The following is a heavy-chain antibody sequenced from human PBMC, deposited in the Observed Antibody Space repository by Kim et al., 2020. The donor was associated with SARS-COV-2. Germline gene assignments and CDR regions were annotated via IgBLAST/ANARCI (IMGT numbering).Heavy chain of an antibody. CDR1: GGSISSSSYY. D-gene: IGHD5-12*01. CDR3: AREDIVATISVEDWYFDL. V-gene: IGHV4-39*07. Sequence: SETLSLTCTVSGGSISSSSYYWGWIRQPPGKGLEWIGSIYYSGSTYYNPSLKSRVTISVDTSKNQFSLKLSSVTAADTAVYYCAREDIVATISVEDWYFDLWGRGTLVTVSS. J-gene: IGHJ2*01. CDR2: IYYSGST.